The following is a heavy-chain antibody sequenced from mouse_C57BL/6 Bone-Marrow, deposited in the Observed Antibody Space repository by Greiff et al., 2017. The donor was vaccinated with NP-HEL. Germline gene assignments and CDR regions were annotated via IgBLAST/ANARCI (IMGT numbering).Heavy chain of an antibody. Sequence: VQLKESGPELVKPGASVKMSCKASGYTFTDYYMHWVKQKPGKGLEWIGEIYPGSGNTYYNEKFKGKATLTADTSSSTAYMQLSSLTSEDSAVYFCARKLGPYYFDYWGQGTTLTVSS. V-gene: IGHV1-83*01. J-gene: IGHJ2*01. CDR2: YPGSGNTY. CDR3: RKLGPYYFDY. CDR1: YTFTDYYM. D-gene: IGHD4-1*01.